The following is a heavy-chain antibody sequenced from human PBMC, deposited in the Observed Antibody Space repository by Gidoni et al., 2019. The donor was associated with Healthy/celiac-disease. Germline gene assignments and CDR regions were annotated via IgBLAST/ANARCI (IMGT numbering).Heavy chain of an antibody. CDR2: IIPILGIA. J-gene: IGHJ6*03. CDR3: ARGLGGRFLEWLSTPYYYYMDV. Sequence: QVQLVQSGAEVKKPGSSVKVSCKASGGTFSSYAISWVRQAPGQGLEWMGRIIPILGIANYAQKFQGRVTITADKSTSTAYMELSSLRSEDTAVYYCARGLGGRFLEWLSTPYYYYMDVWGKGTTVTVSS. V-gene: IGHV1-69*04. D-gene: IGHD3-3*01. CDR1: GGTFSSYA.